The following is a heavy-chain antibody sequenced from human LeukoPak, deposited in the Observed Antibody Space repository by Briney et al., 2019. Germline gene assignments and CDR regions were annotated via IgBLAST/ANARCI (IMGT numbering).Heavy chain of an antibody. CDR1: GGSVNNNY. CDR3: AKRAVTTAGDLWFDP. D-gene: IGHD2-21*01. V-gene: IGHV4-59*08. J-gene: IGHJ5*02. CDR2: IYPSGTT. Sequence: SETLSLTCTVYGGSVNNNYWGWIRQPPGKGLEWVGYIYPSGTTTYNPSLESRLTISIDTSKNHFSLKLSSVTAADTAVCYCAKRAVTTAGDLWFDPWGQGTLVTVSS.